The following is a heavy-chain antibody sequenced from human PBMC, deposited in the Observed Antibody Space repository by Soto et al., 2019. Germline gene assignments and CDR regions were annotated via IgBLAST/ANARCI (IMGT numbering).Heavy chain of an antibody. J-gene: IGHJ4*02. Sequence: QVQLVESGGGVVQPGSSLRLSCAASGFTFSSYGMHWVRQAPGKGLEWVAGIWYDGSNKYYADSVKGRFTISRNNSKNSLYLQMNSLRAEDTAVYYCARGPEWDIVLMVDATLDYWGQGTLVTVSS. V-gene: IGHV3-33*01. CDR2: IWYDGSNK. CDR3: ARGPEWDIVLMVDATLDY. CDR1: GFTFSSYG. D-gene: IGHD2-8*01.